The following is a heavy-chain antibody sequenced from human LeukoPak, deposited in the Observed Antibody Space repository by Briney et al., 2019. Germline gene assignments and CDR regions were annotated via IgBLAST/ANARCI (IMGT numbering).Heavy chain of an antibody. J-gene: IGHJ4*02. V-gene: IGHV3-9*01. CDR2: ISWNSGSI. D-gene: IGHD6-13*01. CDR1: GFTFDDYA. Sequence: PGGSLRLSCAASGFTFDDYAMHWVRQAPGKGLEWVSGISWNSGSIGYADSVKGRFTISRDNAKNSLYLQMNSLRAEDTALYYCAKDRQQLVRGYFDYWGQGTLVTVSS. CDR3: AKDRQQLVRGYFDY.